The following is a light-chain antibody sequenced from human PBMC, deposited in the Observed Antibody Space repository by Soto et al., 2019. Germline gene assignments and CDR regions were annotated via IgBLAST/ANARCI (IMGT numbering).Light chain of an antibody. CDR2: DAS. CDR3: LQVYSFPRT. V-gene: IGKV1-5*01. Sequence: DIQMTQSPSTLSASVGDRVTITCRASQSINIWLAWYQQKAGKAPKLLIYDASTLESGVPSRFSGSGSGTEFILTINNLQPEDFASYFCLQVYSFPRTFGLGTKVDIK. J-gene: IGKJ1*01. CDR1: QSINIW.